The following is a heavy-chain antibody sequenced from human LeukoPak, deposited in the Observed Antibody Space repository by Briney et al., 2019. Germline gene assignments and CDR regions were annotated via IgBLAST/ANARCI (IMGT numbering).Heavy chain of an antibody. V-gene: IGHV3-23*01. D-gene: IGHD6-19*01. J-gene: IGHJ4*02. Sequence: GGSLRLSCAASGFTFSSYAMSWVRQAPGKGLEWVSAISGSGGSTYYADSVKGRFTISRDNSKNTLYLQMNSLRAEETDVYYCAKDPRVAVALYYFDYWGQGTLVTVSS. CDR1: GFTFSSYA. CDR2: ISGSGGST. CDR3: AKDPRVAVALYYFDY.